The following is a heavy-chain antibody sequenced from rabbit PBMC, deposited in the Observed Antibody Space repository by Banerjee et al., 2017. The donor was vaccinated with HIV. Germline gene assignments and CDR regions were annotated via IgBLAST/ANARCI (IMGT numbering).Heavy chain of an antibody. CDR3: ASYPLMPVNNL. CDR1: GFSFSSYG. CDR2: IGTSSGTP. Sequence: QQQLVESGGGLVKPGASLTLTCKASGFSFSSYGIIWVRQAPGKGLEWIACIGTSSGTPYYASWAKGRFTISKTSSTTVTLQMTGLTAADTATYFCASYPLMPVNNLWGQGTLSPS. V-gene: IGHV1S45*01. J-gene: IGHJ4*01. D-gene: IGHD6-1*01.